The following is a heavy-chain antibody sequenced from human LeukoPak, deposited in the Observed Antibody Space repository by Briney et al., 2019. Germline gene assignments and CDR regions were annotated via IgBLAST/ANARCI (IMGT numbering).Heavy chain of an antibody. J-gene: IGHJ4*02. D-gene: IGHD6-13*01. CDR2: INHSGST. Sequence: SETLSLTCAVYGGSFSGYYWSWIRQPPGKGLEWIGEINHSGSTNYNPSLKSRVTISVDTSKNQFSLKLSSVTAADTAVYYCARQLAAAGKDSFDYWGQGTLVTVSS. CDR1: GGSFSGYY. CDR3: ARQLAAAGKDSFDY. V-gene: IGHV4-34*01.